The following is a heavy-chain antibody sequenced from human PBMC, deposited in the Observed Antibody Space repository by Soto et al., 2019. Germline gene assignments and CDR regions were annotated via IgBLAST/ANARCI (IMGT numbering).Heavy chain of an antibody. CDR2: MNPNSGNT. D-gene: IGHD3-3*01. CDR3: AREKSGYYDY. Sequence: SVKVYCKASGYTFTSYDINWVRQATGQGLEWMGWMNPNSGNTVYAQKFQGRVTMTRNTSINTAYMELSSLRSEDTAVYYCAREKSGYYDYWGQRTLVTVSS. V-gene: IGHV1-8*01. CDR1: GYTFTSYD. J-gene: IGHJ4*02.